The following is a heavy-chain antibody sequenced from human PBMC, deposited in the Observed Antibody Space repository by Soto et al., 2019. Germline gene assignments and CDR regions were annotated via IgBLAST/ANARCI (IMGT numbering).Heavy chain of an antibody. CDR2: LIDSGST. Sequence: QVQLQQWGAGLLKPSETLSLTCAVYGGSFSGYYCSWIRQPPGKGLEWIGELIDSGSTNYNASLKSRINISVDTSNNQFSLKLSSVTAADTAVYYCARGRGGVQHWGQGTLVTVSS. J-gene: IGHJ1*01. CDR1: GGSFSGYY. CDR3: ARGRGGVQH. V-gene: IGHV4-34*12. D-gene: IGHD3-10*01.